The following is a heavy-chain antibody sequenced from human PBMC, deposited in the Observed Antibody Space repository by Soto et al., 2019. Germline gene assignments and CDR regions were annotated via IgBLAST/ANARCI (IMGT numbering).Heavy chain of an antibody. D-gene: IGHD4-17*01. J-gene: IGHJ4*02. CDR1: YGSVSSGSDY. CDR2: IYYSGST. CDR3: ARRYGDAFDY. V-gene: IGHV4-61*01. Sequence: SETLALTCTVAYGSVSSGSDYWSCIRQPPGKGLEWIGYIYYSGSTNYNPSLKSRVTISVDTSKNQFSLKLSSVTAADTAVYYCARRYGDAFDYWGQGTLVTVSS.